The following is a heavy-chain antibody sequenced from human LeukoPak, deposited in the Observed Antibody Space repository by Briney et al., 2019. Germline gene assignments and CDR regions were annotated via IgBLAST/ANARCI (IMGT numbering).Heavy chain of an antibody. D-gene: IGHD1-14*01. CDR2: ITASGTAM. CDR3: ARDRMSY. J-gene: IGHJ4*02. V-gene: IGHV3-48*01. CDR1: GFTFSSYS. Sequence: GGSLRLSCAASGFTFSSYSMNWVRQAPGKGLEWVSHITASGTAMFFADSVKGRFTISRDNSKNTLYLQMNSLRAEDTAVYYCARDRMSYWGQGTLVTVSS.